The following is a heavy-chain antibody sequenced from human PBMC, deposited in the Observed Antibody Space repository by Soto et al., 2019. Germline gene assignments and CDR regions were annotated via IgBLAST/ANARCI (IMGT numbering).Heavy chain of an antibody. Sequence: EVQLLESGGGLVQPGGSLRLSCAASGFTFSTYAMSWIRQAPGEGLEWVSLISGSGGSTYYADSVKGRFTISRDNSKNTVYLQMNSLRAEDTAVYYCAKVPSHRKYDSYYFDYWGQGTLVTVSS. CDR3: AKVPSHRKYDSYYFDY. D-gene: IGHD1-1*01. CDR2: ISGSGGST. CDR1: GFTFSTYA. J-gene: IGHJ4*02. V-gene: IGHV3-23*01.